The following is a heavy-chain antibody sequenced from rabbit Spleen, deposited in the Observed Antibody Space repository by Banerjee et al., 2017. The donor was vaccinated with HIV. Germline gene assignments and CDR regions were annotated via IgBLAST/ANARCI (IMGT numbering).Heavy chain of an antibody. Sequence: QSLEESGGDLVKPGASLTVTCTASGFSFSSSYYMCWVRQAPGKGLECIACIYGGSSGSTYYADWAKGRFTISKTSSTTVTLQMTSLTVADTATYFCARAPNYDTFLDTEDPYAFNLWGPGTLVTVS. CDR1: GFSFSSSYY. CDR3: ARAPNYDTFLDTEDPYAFNL. J-gene: IGHJ4*01. V-gene: IGHV1S40*01. CDR2: IYGGSSGST. D-gene: IGHD2-1*01.